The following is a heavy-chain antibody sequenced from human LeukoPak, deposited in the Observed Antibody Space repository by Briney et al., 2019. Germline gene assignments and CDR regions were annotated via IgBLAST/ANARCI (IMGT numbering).Heavy chain of an antibody. CDR1: GFTFSSYS. CDR3: ARDVFGITGLNDY. J-gene: IGHJ4*02. V-gene: IGHV3-21*01. D-gene: IGHD1-20*01. Sequence: KSGGSLRLSCAASGFTFSSYSMNWVRQAPGKGLEWVSSISSSSSYIYYADSVKGRFTISRDNAKNSLYLQMNSLRAEDTAVYYCARDVFGITGLNDYWGQGTLVTVSS. CDR2: ISSSSSYI.